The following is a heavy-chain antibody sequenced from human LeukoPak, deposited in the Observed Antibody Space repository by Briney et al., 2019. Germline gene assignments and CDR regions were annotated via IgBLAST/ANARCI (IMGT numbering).Heavy chain of an antibody. CDR1: GFTLSSYD. J-gene: IGHJ5*02. D-gene: IGHD5-24*01. V-gene: IGHV3-13*01. Sequence: GGSLRLSCAASGFTLSSYDMHWVRQATGKGLGWVSAIGTAGDTYYPGSVKGRFTISRENAKNSLYLQMNSLRAGDTAVYYCARGPATGDWFDPWGQGTLVTVSS. CDR2: IGTAGDT. CDR3: ARGPATGDWFDP.